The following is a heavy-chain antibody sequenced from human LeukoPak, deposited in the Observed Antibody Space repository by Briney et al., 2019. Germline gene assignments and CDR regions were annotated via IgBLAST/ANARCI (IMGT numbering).Heavy chain of an antibody. D-gene: IGHD4-17*01. CDR2: IYYNEKT. CDR1: GASVSSYY. Sequence: SETLSLTCSVSGASVSSYYRNWVRQTPGKGLEWIGYIYYNEKTDYGPSLKSRVTMSLDTSKNQFSLKLSSVTAADTGVYYCARGRHSPTVTTLAYYYYYMDVWGKGTTVTVSS. CDR3: ARGRHSPTVTTLAYYYYYMDV. J-gene: IGHJ6*03. V-gene: IGHV4-59*02.